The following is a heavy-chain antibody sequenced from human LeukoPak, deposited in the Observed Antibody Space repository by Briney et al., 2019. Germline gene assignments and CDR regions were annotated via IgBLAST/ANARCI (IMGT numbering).Heavy chain of an antibody. Sequence: GGSLRLSCAASGFTVANDRMSWVRQAPGRGLEWVSTVYGGGNTAYADSVKGRFTISRDTSKNTLLLQMNSLRAEDTALYFCVRERFGAIVENWGQGALVIVSS. V-gene: IGHV3-53*01. CDR2: VYGGGNT. CDR1: GFTVANDR. CDR3: VRERFGAIVEN. J-gene: IGHJ4*02. D-gene: IGHD5-24*01.